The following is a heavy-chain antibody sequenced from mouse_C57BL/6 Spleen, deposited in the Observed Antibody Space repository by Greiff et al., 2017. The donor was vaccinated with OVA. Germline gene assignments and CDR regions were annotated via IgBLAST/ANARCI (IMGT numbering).Heavy chain of an antibody. CDR2: IWSGGST. D-gene: IGHD2-4*01. CDR3: ARIYDYDDYYAMDY. J-gene: IGHJ4*01. Sequence: QVHVKQSGPGLVQPSQSLSITCTVSGFSLTSYGVHWVRQSPGKGLEWLGVIWSGGSTDYNAAFISRLSISKDNSKSQVFFKMNSLQADDTAIYYCARIYDYDDYYAMDYWGQGTSVTVSS. CDR1: GFSLTSYG. V-gene: IGHV2-2*01.